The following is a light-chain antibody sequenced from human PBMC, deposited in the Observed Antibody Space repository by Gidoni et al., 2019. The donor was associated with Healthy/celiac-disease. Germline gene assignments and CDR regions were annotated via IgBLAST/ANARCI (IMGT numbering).Light chain of an antibody. CDR3: QQLNSYPLT. V-gene: IGKV1-9*01. Sequence: LQLTQAPSFLSASVGNRVTITCRASQGISSYLAWYQQKPGKAPKPLIYAASTLQSGVPSRFSRSGSGTEFTLTLSSPQPAYCATYYCQQLNSYPLTFGGGTKVEIK. J-gene: IGKJ4*02. CDR2: AAS. CDR1: QGISSY.